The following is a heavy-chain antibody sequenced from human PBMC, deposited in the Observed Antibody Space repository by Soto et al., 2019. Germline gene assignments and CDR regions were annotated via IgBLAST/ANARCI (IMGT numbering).Heavy chain of an antibody. CDR3: TRRGRQSANWFDP. Sequence: QVQLVQSGAEVKTPGSSVKVSCKASGGTFNSYSNDWVRQAPGQGFEWMGGIIPMSGRPNYAQRFQGRVTFSADKSTNTVYMEVNSLTHEDTAVYYCTRRGRQSANWFDPWGQGTLVTVSS. CDR2: IIPMSGRP. J-gene: IGHJ5*02. CDR1: GGTFNSYS. V-gene: IGHV1-69*06.